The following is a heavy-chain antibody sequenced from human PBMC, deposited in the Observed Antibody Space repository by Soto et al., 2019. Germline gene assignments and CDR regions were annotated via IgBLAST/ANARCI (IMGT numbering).Heavy chain of an antibody. D-gene: IGHD5-12*01. Sequence: GGSLRLSCAASGFTFSSYAMSWVRQAPGKGLEWVSAISGSGGSTYYADSVKGRFTISRDNSKNTLYLQMNSLRAEDTAVYYCAKDQYSGYDWEDYYYYMDVWGKGTTVTVSS. J-gene: IGHJ6*03. CDR2: ISGSGGST. CDR1: GFTFSSYA. CDR3: AKDQYSGYDWEDYYYYMDV. V-gene: IGHV3-23*01.